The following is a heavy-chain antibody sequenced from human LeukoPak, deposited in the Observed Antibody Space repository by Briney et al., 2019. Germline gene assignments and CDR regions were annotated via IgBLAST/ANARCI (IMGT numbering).Heavy chain of an antibody. CDR3: AKDIHPMIVVVITGGYYYGMDV. Sequence: GGSLRLSCAASGFTFDDYAMHWVRQAPGKGLEWVSGISWNSGSIGYADSVKGRFTISRDNAKNSLYLQMNSLRAEDTALYYCAKDIHPMIVVVITGGYYYGMDVWGQGTTVTVSS. CDR1: GFTFDDYA. CDR2: ISWNSGSI. D-gene: IGHD3-22*01. J-gene: IGHJ6*02. V-gene: IGHV3-9*01.